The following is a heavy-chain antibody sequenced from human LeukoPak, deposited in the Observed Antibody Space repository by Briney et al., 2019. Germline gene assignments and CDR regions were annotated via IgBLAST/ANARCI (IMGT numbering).Heavy chain of an antibody. CDR2: IDHSGNT. J-gene: IGHJ4*02. Sequence: SETLSLTCAVSGYSINSGYCWGWIRQPPGKGLEWIGGIDHSGNTHHNPSLKNRVTISVDTSKNEFSLKLSSVTATDTAVYYCARFRRVVVAALDYWGQGTLVTVSS. CDR3: ARFRRVVVAALDY. D-gene: IGHD2-15*01. V-gene: IGHV4-38-2*01. CDR1: GYSINSGYC.